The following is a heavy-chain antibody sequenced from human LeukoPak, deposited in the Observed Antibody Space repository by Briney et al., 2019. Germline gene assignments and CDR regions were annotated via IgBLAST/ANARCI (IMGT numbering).Heavy chain of an antibody. CDR2: MNPNSGNT. D-gene: IGHD2-2*01. CDR1: GYTFTGYY. CDR3: ARAGEFIVVVPAATKGFDY. Sequence: ASVKVSCKASGYTFTGYYINWVRQATGQGLEWMGWMNPNSGNTGYAQKFQGRVTITRNTSISTAYMELSSLRSEDTAVYYCARAGEFIVVVPAATKGFDYWGQGTLVTVSS. J-gene: IGHJ4*02. V-gene: IGHV1-8*03.